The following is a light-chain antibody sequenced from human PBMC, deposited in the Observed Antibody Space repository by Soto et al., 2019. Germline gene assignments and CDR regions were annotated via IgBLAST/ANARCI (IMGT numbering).Light chain of an antibody. V-gene: IGKV3-20*01. CDR3: QQYGSSSWK. CDR1: QSVSSSY. J-gene: IGKJ1*01. CDR2: GAS. Sequence: EIVLTQSPGTLSLSPGERATLSCRASQSVSSSYLAWYQQKPGQAPRLLIYGASSRATGIPDRFSGSGSETDFTPTISRLEPEDFAVYYCQQYGSSSWKFGQGTKVEIK.